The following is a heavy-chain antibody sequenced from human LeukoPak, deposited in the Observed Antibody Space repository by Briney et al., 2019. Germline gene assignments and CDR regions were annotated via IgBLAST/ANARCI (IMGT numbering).Heavy chain of an antibody. CDR2: IYYSGST. V-gene: IGHV4-30-4*01. CDR1: GGSISSGDYY. J-gene: IGHJ5*02. D-gene: IGHD1-26*01. Sequence: SETLSLTCTVSGGSISSGDYYWSWIRQPPGKGLERIGYIYYSGSTYYNPSLKSRVTISVDTSKNQFSLKLSSVTAADTAVYYCARVGDNNWFDPWGQGTLVTVSS. CDR3: ARVGDNNWFDP.